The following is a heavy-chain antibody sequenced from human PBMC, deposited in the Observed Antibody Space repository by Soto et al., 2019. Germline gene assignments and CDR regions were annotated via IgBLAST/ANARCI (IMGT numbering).Heavy chain of an antibody. J-gene: IGHJ4*02. Sequence: QLQLQESGSGLVKPSQTLSLTCAVSGCSISSGGYSCSWIRQPPGKGLEWIGYIYHSGSTYYTPSLKRRVTISVDRSKNQFSLKLSSVTAADTAVYYCARAMTTVTTLDYWGQGTLVTVSS. CDR3: ARAMTTVTTLDY. CDR1: GCSISSGGYS. CDR2: IYHSGST. D-gene: IGHD4-17*01. V-gene: IGHV4-30-2*01.